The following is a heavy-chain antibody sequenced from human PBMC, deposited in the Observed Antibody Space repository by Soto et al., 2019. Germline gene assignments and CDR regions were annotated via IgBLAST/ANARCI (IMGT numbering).Heavy chain of an antibody. CDR1: GFTFSSYG. Sequence: QSGGSLRLSCAASGFTFSSYGMHWVRQAPGKGLEWVAVISYDGSNKYYADSVKGRFTISRDNSKNTLYLQMNSLRAEDTAVYYCAKEGPAGYGSGSPPGIYYYYYGMDVWGQGTTVTVSS. CDR3: AKEGPAGYGSGSPPGIYYYYYGMDV. D-gene: IGHD3-10*01. J-gene: IGHJ6*02. CDR2: ISYDGSNK. V-gene: IGHV3-30*18.